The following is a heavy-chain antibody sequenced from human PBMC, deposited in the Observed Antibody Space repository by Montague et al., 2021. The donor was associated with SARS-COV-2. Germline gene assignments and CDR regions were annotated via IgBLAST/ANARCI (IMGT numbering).Heavy chain of an antibody. Sequence: SETLSLTCAVSGASISSNYWWSWVRQPPGKGLEWVGEIYHSGSTNYNPPLKNRVIISIDKAKNQFSLKLSSVTAADTAVYYCATGTPSGLSVAGFDYWGQGTLVTVSS. D-gene: IGHD6-19*01. CDR2: IYHSGST. CDR3: ATGTPSGLSVAGFDY. CDR1: GASISSNYW. J-gene: IGHJ4*02. V-gene: IGHV4-4*02.